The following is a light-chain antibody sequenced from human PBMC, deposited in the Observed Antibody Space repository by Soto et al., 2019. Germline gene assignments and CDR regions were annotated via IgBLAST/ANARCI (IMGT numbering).Light chain of an antibody. Sequence: EMVLTQSPGTLSLSPGERATLSCLASQSVSSYLAWYQQKPGQAPRLLIYDASTRATGIPARFSGSGSGTEFTLTISSLQSEDFAVYYCQQYNNWLTWTFGQGTKVDI. CDR1: QSVSSY. J-gene: IGKJ1*01. CDR2: DAS. CDR3: QQYNNWLTWT. V-gene: IGKV3-15*01.